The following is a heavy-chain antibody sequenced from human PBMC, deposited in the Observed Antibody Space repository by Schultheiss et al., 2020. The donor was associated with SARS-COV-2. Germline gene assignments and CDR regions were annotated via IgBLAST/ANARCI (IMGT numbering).Heavy chain of an antibody. D-gene: IGHD1-14*01. J-gene: IGHJ4*02. Sequence: GGSLRLSCATSGFTFRTYGMYWVRQAPGKGLEWVAVIWYDGSNEYYADSVKGRFTISKDNSKNTLYLQMNSLRAEDAAVYYCARDQGRINYFDYWGQGTLVTVSS. CDR2: IWYDGSNE. CDR3: ARDQGRINYFDY. CDR1: GFTFRTYG. V-gene: IGHV3-33*08.